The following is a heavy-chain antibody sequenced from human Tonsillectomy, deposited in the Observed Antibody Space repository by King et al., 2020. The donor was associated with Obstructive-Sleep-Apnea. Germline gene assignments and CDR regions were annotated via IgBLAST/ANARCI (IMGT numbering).Heavy chain of an antibody. CDR2: IDPRDSYT. Sequence: VQLVESGAEVKKPGESLTLSCKESGYSFTSYWISWVRQTPGTGLEWMGRIDPRDSYTNYSPSFQGHVTISTDKSISTAYLQWSSLKASDTAMYYCASSVGGATSAVFDYWGQGTLVTVSS. CDR1: GYSFTSYW. J-gene: IGHJ4*02. V-gene: IGHV5-10-1*03. D-gene: IGHD1-26*01. CDR3: ASSVGGATSAVFDY.